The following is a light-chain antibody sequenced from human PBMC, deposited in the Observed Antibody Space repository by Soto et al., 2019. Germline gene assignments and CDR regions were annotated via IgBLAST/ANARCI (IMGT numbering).Light chain of an antibody. V-gene: IGKV3-11*01. Sequence: EIVLTQSPATLSLSPGETATLSCRASQSVNGHLAWYQQQAGQARRLVIYDPSTMATGIPARVSGGGSGTDLTHTITCLEPEGLAVYSCQLRHSLQVTFGGGTKV. J-gene: IGKJ4*01. CDR3: QLRHSLQVT. CDR2: DPS. CDR1: QSVNGH.